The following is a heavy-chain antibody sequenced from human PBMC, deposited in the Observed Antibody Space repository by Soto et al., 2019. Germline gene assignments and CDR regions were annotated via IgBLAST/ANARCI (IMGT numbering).Heavy chain of an antibody. V-gene: IGHV3-74*01. Sequence: GGSLRLSCAASGFTFSSYWMHWVRQAPGKGLVWVSRINSDGSSTSYADSVKGRFTISRDNAKNTLYLQMNSLRAEDTAVYYCASGRAAAGNNYYYYGMDVWGQGTTVTVSS. CDR2: INSDGSST. J-gene: IGHJ6*02. CDR3: ASGRAAAGNNYYYYGMDV. D-gene: IGHD6-13*01. CDR1: GFTFSSYW.